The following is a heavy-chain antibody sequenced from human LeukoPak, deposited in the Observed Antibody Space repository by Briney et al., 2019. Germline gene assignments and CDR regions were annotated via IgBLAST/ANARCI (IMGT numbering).Heavy chain of an antibody. CDR3: VKEGVEYSYSYGDY. V-gene: IGHV3-30*18. D-gene: IGHD3-16*01. Sequence: TGGSLRPSCTASGFTFSNYWMMWVRQAPGKGLEWVALISYDGGDKYYAESMKGRITISRDNAENTLYLQMNNLRPDDTAFYFCVKEGVEYSYSYGDYWGQGTLVTVSS. J-gene: IGHJ4*02. CDR1: GFTFSNYW. CDR2: ISYDGGDK.